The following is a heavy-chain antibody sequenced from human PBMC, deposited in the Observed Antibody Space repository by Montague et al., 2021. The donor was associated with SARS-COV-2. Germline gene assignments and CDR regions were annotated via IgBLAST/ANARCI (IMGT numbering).Heavy chain of an antibody. CDR2: INHGGST. CDR1: GTSFSGYY. V-gene: IGHV4-34*01. Sequence: SETLSLTCAVHGTSFSGYYWNWTRQPPGKGLEWIGEINHGGSTKYSPSLKSRLTISADTSKNQFSLKLTSVAAADTAVYYCARLRDGVVPSPILGVGPYYSYYYIDVWGRGTTVTVSS. D-gene: IGHD3-10*01. J-gene: IGHJ6*03. CDR3: ARLRDGVVPSPILGVGPYYSYYYIDV.